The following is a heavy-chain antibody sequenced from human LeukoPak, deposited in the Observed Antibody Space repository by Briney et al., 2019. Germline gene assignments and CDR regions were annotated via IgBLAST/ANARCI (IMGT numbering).Heavy chain of an antibody. CDR3: ARGSWRYCSSTSCPDAFDI. CDR2: IGTAGDT. D-gene: IGHD2-2*01. J-gene: IGHJ3*02. V-gene: IGHV3-13*01. Sequence: GGSLRLSCAASGFTFSSYDMHWVRQATGKGLEWVSAIGTAGDTYYPGSVKGRFTISRENAKNSLYLQMNSLRAGDTAVYYCARGSWRYCSSTSCPDAFDIWGQGTMVTVSS. CDR1: GFTFSSYD.